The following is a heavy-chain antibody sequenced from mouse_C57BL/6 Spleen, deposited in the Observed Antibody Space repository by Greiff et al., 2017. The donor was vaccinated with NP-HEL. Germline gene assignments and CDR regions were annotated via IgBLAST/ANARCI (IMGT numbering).Heavy chain of an antibody. J-gene: IGHJ3*01. CDR2: IWRGGST. V-gene: IGHV2-5*01. CDR3: ARGVGDYDSFFAY. CDR1: GFSLTSYG. Sequence: QVHVKQSGPGLVQPSQSLSITCTVSGFSLTSYGVHWVRQSPGKGLEWLGVIWRGGSTDYNAAFMSRLSITKDNSKSQVFFKMNSLQADDTAIYYCARGVGDYDSFFAYWGQGTLVTVSA. D-gene: IGHD2-4*01.